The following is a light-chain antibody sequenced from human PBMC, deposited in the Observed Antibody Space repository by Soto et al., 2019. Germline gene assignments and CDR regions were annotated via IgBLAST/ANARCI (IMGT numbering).Light chain of an antibody. V-gene: IGKV3-11*01. CDR3: QQRSNR. J-gene: IGKJ4*01. CDR2: DAS. Sequence: EIVLTQSPATLSLSPGERATLSCRASQSVSSYLAWYQQKPGQAPRLLIYDASNRATGIPARSSGSGSGTDFTLTISSLEPEDFAVYYCQQRSNRFGGGTKVDIK. CDR1: QSVSSY.